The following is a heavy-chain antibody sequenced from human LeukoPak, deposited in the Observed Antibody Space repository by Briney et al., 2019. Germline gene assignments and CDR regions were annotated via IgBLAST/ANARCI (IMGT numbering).Heavy chain of an antibody. CDR1: GFTFSSYA. J-gene: IGHJ4*02. D-gene: IGHD4-23*01. V-gene: IGHV3-23*01. Sequence: GGSLRLSCAASGFTFSSYAMSWVGQAPGKGLEWVSAISGSGGSTYYADSMKGRFTISRDNSKNTLYLQMNSLRAEDTAVYYCAKDLDTVAVPYAIDYWGQGTLVTVSS. CDR2: ISGSGGST. CDR3: AKDLDTVAVPYAIDY.